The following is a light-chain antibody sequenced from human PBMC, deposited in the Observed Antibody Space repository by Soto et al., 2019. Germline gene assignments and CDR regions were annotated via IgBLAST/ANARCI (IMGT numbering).Light chain of an antibody. Sequence: EIQMTQSPSTLSGSVGDRVTITCRASQTISSWLAWYQQKPGKAPKLLIYKASTLKSGVPSRFSGSGSGTEFTLTISSLQPDDFATYYCQHYNSYSEAFGQRTKVDIK. CDR2: KAS. V-gene: IGKV1-5*03. CDR3: QHYNSYSEA. CDR1: QTISSW. J-gene: IGKJ1*01.